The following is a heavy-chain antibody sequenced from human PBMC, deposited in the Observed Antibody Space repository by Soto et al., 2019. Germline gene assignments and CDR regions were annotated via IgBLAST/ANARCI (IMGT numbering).Heavy chain of an antibody. CDR1: GVTFDSFT. Sequence: ASVKVSCKPSGVTFDSFTFSWVRQAPGQGLEWMGGFVPMFGSASVAQRFQGRVRITADASTGTGYMELSDLRSDDSAIYYCAREDDTTGHYSWFDPWGPGTLVTVSS. V-gene: IGHV1-69*13. CDR2: FVPMFGSA. D-gene: IGHD3-9*01. J-gene: IGHJ5*02. CDR3: AREDDTTGHYSWFDP.